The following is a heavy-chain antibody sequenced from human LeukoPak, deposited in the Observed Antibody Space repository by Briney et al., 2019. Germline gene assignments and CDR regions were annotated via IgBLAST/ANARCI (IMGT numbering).Heavy chain of an antibody. CDR1: GFTFSSYA. V-gene: IGHV3-30*04. CDR2: ISYDGSNK. D-gene: IGHD3-3*01. Sequence: PGGSLRLSCAASGFTFSSYAMHWVRQAPGKGLEWVAVISYDGSNKYYADSVKGRFTISRDNSKNTLYLQMNSLRAEDTAVYYCANERRFLEWFDYWGQGTLVTVSS. CDR3: ANERRFLEWFDY. J-gene: IGHJ4*02.